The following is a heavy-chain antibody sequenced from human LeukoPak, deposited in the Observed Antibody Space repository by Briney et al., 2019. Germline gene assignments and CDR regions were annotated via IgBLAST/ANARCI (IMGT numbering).Heavy chain of an antibody. J-gene: IGHJ6*03. Sequence: SVKVSCKASGGTFSSYAISGVRQAPGQGLEWMGGIIPIFGTANYAQKFQGRVTITTDESTSTAYMELSSLRSEDTAVYYCAVGYDILTGSEYYYYMDVWGRGTTVTVSS. CDR2: IIPIFGTA. CDR1: GGTFSSYA. V-gene: IGHV1-69*05. CDR3: AVGYDILTGSEYYYYMDV. D-gene: IGHD3-9*01.